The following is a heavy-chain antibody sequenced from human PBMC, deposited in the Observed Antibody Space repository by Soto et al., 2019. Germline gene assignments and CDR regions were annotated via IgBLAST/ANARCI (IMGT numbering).Heavy chain of an antibody. D-gene: IGHD2-21*02. J-gene: IGHJ4*02. Sequence: QVQLMQSGAEVKKPGASVKVSCKASGDTFSDYYIHWVRQAPGQGLGWMGTVNPSGGHTTYSQHFRGRVTMTRATSRTTLHRGRTSLTSEVTAVYYWARGGHVVVVTAALDYWGQGTLVTVSS. CDR1: GDTFSDYY. CDR2: VNPSGGHT. V-gene: IGHV1-46*01. CDR3: ARGGHVVVVTAALDY.